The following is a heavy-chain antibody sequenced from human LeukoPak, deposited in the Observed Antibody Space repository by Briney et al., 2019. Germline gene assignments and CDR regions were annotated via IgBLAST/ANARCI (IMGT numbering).Heavy chain of an antibody. Sequence: SETLSLTCTVSGYSISSGYYWGWIRQPPGKGLEWIGNIYHSGSTYYNPSLKSRVTISVDTSKNQFSVKLSPVTAADTAVYYCARHGIVVVPAAKYNWFDPWGQGTLVTVSS. D-gene: IGHD2-2*01. J-gene: IGHJ5*02. V-gene: IGHV4-38-2*02. CDR2: IYHSGST. CDR3: ARHGIVVVPAAKYNWFDP. CDR1: GYSISSGYY.